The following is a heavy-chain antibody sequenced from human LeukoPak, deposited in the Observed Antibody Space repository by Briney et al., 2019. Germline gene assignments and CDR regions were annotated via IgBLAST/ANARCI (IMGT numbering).Heavy chain of an antibody. CDR3: ARDSSTVTSYYFDY. CDR1: GFTFSSYA. D-gene: IGHD4-11*01. J-gene: IGHJ4*02. CDR2: ISYDGSNK. Sequence: GRSLRLSCAASGFTFSSYATHWVRQAPGKGLEWVAVISYDGSNKYYADSVKGRFTISRDNSKNTLYLQMNSLRAEDTAVYYCARDSSTVTSYYFDYWGQGTLVTVSS. V-gene: IGHV3-30*01.